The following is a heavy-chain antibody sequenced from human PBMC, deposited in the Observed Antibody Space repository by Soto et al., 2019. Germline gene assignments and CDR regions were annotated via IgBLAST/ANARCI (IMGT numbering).Heavy chain of an antibody. J-gene: IGHJ4*02. Sequence: GASVKVSCKASGYTFTSYAMHWVRQAPGQRLEWMGWINAGNGNTKYSQKFQGRVTITRDTSASTAYMELSSLRSEDAAVYYCARDSQGLTGTTDYWGQGTLVTVSS. V-gene: IGHV1-3*01. D-gene: IGHD1-7*01. CDR3: ARDSQGLTGTTDY. CDR2: INAGNGNT. CDR1: GYTFTSYA.